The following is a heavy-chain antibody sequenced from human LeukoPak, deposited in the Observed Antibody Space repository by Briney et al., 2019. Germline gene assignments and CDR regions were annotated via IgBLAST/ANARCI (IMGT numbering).Heavy chain of an antibody. J-gene: IGHJ3*02. CDR3: ARVFWAYGSGRVAFDI. CDR2: IYTSGST. CDR1: GYSISGGYY. V-gene: IGHV4-61*02. Sequence: SETLSLTCAVSGYSISGGYYWGWIRQPAGKGLEWIGRIYTSGSTNYNPSLKSRVTISVDTSKNQFSLKLSSVTAADTAVYYCARVFWAYGSGRVAFDIWGQGTMVTVSS. D-gene: IGHD3-10*01.